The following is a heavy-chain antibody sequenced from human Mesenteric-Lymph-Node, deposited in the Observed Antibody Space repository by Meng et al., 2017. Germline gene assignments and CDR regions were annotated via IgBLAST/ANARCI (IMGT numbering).Heavy chain of an antibody. CDR1: GYTFTDFG. CDR3: TRDLGGVPGSFFDF. J-gene: IGHJ4*02. CDR2: ISAYNGNR. V-gene: IGHV1-18*01. Sequence: QVQLVQSGPELKKPGASLQVSCKASGYTFTDFGISWVRQAPGQGLEWMGWISAYNGNRDYAQKFQGRVTMTTDTSTSTTYLELRNLGSDDTAVFYCTRDLGGVPGSFFDFWGQGTLVTVSS. D-gene: IGHD6-19*01.